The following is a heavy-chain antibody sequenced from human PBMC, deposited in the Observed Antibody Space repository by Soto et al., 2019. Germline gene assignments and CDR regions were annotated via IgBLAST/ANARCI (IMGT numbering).Heavy chain of an antibody. V-gene: IGHV3-21*01. CDR2: ISSNSAYI. D-gene: IGHD6-13*01. CDR1: GFTFRSFT. J-gene: IGHJ5*02. CDR3: TTDASRDSSARGWFDP. Sequence: GGSLRLSCAASGFTFRSFTMNWVRQAPGKGLEWVSTISSNSAYIYYTDALRGRFTISRDNAKNSLHLQMNSLRAEDTAVYYCTTDASRDSSARGWFDPWGPVTLVTV.